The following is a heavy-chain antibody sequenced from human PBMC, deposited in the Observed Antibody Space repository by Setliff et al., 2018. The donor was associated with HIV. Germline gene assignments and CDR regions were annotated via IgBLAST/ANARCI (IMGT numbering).Heavy chain of an antibody. J-gene: IGHJ4*02. CDR3: ARDKDEDYGSTSFDY. V-gene: IGHV3-23*01. D-gene: IGHD4-17*01. Sequence: PGGSLRLSCAASGFTFSTYAMTWVRQAPGKGLEWVSSISSSGGTTYFADTVKGRFTISRDNAKNSLYLQLNSLRPEDTAVYYCARDKDEDYGSTSFDYWGQGILVTVSS. CDR1: GFTFSTYA. CDR2: ISSSGGTT.